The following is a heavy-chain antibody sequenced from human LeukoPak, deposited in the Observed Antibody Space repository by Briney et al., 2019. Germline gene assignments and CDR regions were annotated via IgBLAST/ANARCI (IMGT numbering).Heavy chain of an antibody. CDR1: GYIFTRTG. CDR3: TRDPARPTDSFDY. V-gene: IGHV1-18*04. J-gene: IGHJ4*02. Sequence: GASVKVSCKASGYIFTRTGINWVRQAPGQGLEWMGWISPYNDNTKYAQKFQGRVTMTTDTSTTTAYMDLRSLRSDGTAVYYCTRDPARPTDSFDYWGQGTLVAVSS. CDR2: ISPYNDNT.